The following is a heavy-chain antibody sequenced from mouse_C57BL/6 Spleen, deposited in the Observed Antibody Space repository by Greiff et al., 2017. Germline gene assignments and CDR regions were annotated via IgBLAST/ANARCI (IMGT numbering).Heavy chain of an antibody. Sequence: EVKVEESGGGLVKPGGSLKLSCAASGFTFSSYTMSWVRQTPEKRLEWVATISGGGGNTYYPDSVKGRFTISRDNAKNTLYLQMSSLRSEDTALYYCARPYYDYDGAYYFDYWGQGTTLTVSS. CDR1: GFTFSSYT. D-gene: IGHD2-4*01. CDR3: ARPYYDYDGAYYFDY. CDR2: ISGGGGNT. V-gene: IGHV5-9*01. J-gene: IGHJ2*01.